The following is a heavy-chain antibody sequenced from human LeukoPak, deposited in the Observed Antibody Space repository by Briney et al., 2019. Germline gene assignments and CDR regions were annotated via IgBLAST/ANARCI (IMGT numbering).Heavy chain of an antibody. CDR3: ARGESVLAANWFDP. CDR1: GGSFSGYY. Sequence: SETLSLTCAVYGGSFSGYYWSWIRQPPGKGLEWIGYIYYSGSTNYNPSLKSRVTISVDTSKNQFSLKLSSVTAADTAVYYCARGESVLAANWFDPWGQGTLVTVSS. V-gene: IGHV4-59*01. J-gene: IGHJ5*02. CDR2: IYYSGST. D-gene: IGHD2-21*01.